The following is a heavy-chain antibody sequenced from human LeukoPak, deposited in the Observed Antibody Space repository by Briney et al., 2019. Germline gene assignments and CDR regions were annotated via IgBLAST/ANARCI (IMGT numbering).Heavy chain of an antibody. D-gene: IGHD5-18*01. Sequence: SETLSLTCTVSGGSISSYYWSWIRQPAGKGLEWIGRIYINGSTNYNPSLRSRVTMSVDTSKNQFSLKLSSVTAADTAVYYCAKDRRTWIQLWASFDYWGQGTLVTVSS. CDR2: IYINGST. J-gene: IGHJ4*02. CDR3: AKDRRTWIQLWASFDY. V-gene: IGHV4-4*07. CDR1: GGSISSYY.